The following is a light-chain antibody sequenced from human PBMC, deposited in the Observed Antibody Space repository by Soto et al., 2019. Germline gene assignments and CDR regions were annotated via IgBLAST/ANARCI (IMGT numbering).Light chain of an antibody. CDR3: QQSYSTPYT. CDR1: QSISSY. Sequence: DIQMTQSPSSLSASVGDRVTITCRAIQSISSYLNWYQQKPGKAPQLLIYAASSLQSGVPSRFSGSGSGTDFTLTISSLQPEDVATYYCQQSYSTPYTFGQGTKLEIK. J-gene: IGKJ2*01. V-gene: IGKV1-39*01. CDR2: AAS.